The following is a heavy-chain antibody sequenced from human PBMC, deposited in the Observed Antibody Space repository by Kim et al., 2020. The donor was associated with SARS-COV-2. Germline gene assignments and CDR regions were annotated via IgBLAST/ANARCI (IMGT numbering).Heavy chain of an antibody. V-gene: IGHV3-53*01. Sequence: ADHVKGRCPIHRDNAKNTLYLQMNSLRAEDTAVYYCARARSDYGDSLFDYWGQGTLVTVSS. J-gene: IGHJ4*02. CDR3: ARARSDYGDSLFDY. D-gene: IGHD4-17*01.